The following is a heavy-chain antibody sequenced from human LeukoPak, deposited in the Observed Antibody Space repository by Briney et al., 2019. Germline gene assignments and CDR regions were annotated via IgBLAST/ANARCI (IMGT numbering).Heavy chain of an antibody. CDR2: IIPIFGTA. V-gene: IGHV1-69*13. J-gene: IGHJ6*02. Sequence: ASVKVSCKASGGTFSSYAISWVRQAPGQGLEWMGGIIPIFGTANYAQKFQGRVTITADESTSTAYMELSSLRSEDTAVYYCARSNRYYYYYGMDVWGQGTTVTVSS. CDR1: GGTFSSYA. CDR3: ARSNRYYYYYGMDV. D-gene: IGHD4/OR15-4a*01.